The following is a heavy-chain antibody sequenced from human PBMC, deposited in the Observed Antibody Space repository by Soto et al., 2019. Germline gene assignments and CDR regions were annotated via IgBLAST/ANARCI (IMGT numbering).Heavy chain of an antibody. J-gene: IGHJ4*02. CDR1: GFTFSSYG. D-gene: IGHD6-19*01. Sequence: GGSLGLSCAASGFTFSSYGMHWVRQAPGKGLEWVAVISYDGSNKYYADSVKGRFTISRDNSKNTLYLQMNSLRAEDTAVYYCAKLSSGFDYWGQGTLVT. V-gene: IGHV3-30*18. CDR2: ISYDGSNK. CDR3: AKLSSGFDY.